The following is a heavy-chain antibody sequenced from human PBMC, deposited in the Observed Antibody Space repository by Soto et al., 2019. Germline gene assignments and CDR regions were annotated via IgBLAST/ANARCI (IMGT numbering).Heavy chain of an antibody. CDR3: ARGPKMATIGYYYYYYGMDV. J-gene: IGHJ6*02. D-gene: IGHD5-12*01. Sequence: SETLSLTCTVSGGSISSYYWSWIRQPPGKGLEWIGYIYYSGSTNYNPSLKSRVTISVDTSKNQFSLKLSSVTAADTAVYYCARGPKMATIGYYYYYYGMDVWGHGTTVTVSS. V-gene: IGHV4-59*01. CDR2: IYYSGST. CDR1: GGSISSYY.